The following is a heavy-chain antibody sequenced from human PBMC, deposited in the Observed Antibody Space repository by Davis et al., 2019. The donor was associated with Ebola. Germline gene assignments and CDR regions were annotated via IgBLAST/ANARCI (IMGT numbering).Heavy chain of an antibody. Sequence: GESLKISCAASGFTFSSYAMSWVRQAPGQGLEWVSAISGSGGSTYYADSVKGRFTISRDNSKNTVYLQMNSLRIEDTASYYCARDLRITIFGEVSQYGLDVWGQGTTVTVSS. CDR3: ARDLRITIFGEVSQYGLDV. CDR1: GFTFSSYA. J-gene: IGHJ6*02. V-gene: IGHV3-23*01. CDR2: ISGSGGST. D-gene: IGHD3-3*01.